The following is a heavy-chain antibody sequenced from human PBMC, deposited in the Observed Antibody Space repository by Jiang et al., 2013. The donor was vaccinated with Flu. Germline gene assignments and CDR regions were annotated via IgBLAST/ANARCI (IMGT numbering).Heavy chain of an antibody. V-gene: IGHV1-3*01. J-gene: IGHJ4*02. CDR3: ARALGGAKGY. Sequence: GAEVKKPGASVKVSCKASGYTFASYAIHWVRQAPGQRLEWMGWINAGNGNTQYSQKFQGRVTVTRDTSASTAYMELSSLRSEDTAVYYCARALGGAKGYWGQGTLVTVSS. CDR1: GYTFASYA. CDR2: INAGNGNT. D-gene: IGHD3-16*01.